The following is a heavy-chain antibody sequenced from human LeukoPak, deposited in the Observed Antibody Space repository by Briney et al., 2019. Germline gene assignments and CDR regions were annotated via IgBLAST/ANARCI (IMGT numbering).Heavy chain of an antibody. J-gene: IGHJ5*02. CDR1: GFTVSSNY. CDR3: ASYYYDSIRGFDP. D-gene: IGHD3-22*01. V-gene: IGHV3-66*01. CDR2: IYGGGST. Sequence: GGSLRLSCAASGFTVSSNYMSWVRQAPGKGLEWVSVIYGGGSTYYADSVKGRFTISRDNSKNTLYLQMNSLRAEDTAVYYCASYYYDSIRGFDPWGQGTLVTVSS.